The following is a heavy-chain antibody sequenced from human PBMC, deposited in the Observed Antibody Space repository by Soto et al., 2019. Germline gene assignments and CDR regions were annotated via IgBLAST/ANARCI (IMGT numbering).Heavy chain of an antibody. D-gene: IGHD3-10*01. CDR3: ARDSAAQEGTHLDY. V-gene: IGHV3-30-3*01. Sequence: PGGSLRLSCAACGFTVSSYAMHWVRQAPGKGLEWVAVISYDGSNKYYADSVKGRFTISRDNSKNTLYLQMNSLRAEDTAVYFCARDSAAQEGTHLDYWGQGTLVTVSS. CDR2: ISYDGSNK. CDR1: GFTVSSYA. J-gene: IGHJ4*02.